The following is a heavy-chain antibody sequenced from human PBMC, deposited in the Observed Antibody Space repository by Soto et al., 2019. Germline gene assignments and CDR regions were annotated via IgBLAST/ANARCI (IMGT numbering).Heavy chain of an antibody. CDR1: GFTFSDYA. CDR2: IKTKIEGGTT. CDR3: TADIPNISANYGMDV. D-gene: IGHD6-25*01. Sequence: GGSLRLSCAASGFTFSDYAMSWVRQAPGKGLEWVSAIKTKIEGGTTNYAAPVKGRFTVSGDDSKNTVYLHMNSLRTEDTAVYYCTADIPNISANYGMDVWGQGTTVTVSS. J-gene: IGHJ6*02. V-gene: IGHV3-15*06.